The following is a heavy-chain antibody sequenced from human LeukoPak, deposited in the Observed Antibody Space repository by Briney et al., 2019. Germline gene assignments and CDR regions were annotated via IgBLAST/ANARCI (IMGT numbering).Heavy chain of an antibody. CDR1: GFIFSGYG. D-gene: IGHD1-26*01. V-gene: IGHV3-21*01. CDR3: ARDSYSGSYDY. J-gene: IGHJ4*02. Sequence: PGGSLRLSCAASGFIFSGYGMNWVRQAPGKGLEWISSISSSSDYRYYADSVKGRFTISRDNAKNTLYLQMNSLRAEDTAVYYCARDSYSGSYDYWGQGTLVTVSS. CDR2: ISSSSDYR.